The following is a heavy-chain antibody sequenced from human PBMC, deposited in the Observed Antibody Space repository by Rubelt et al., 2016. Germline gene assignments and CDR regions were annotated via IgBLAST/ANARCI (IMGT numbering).Heavy chain of an antibody. D-gene: IGHD3-10*01. V-gene: IGHV4-38-2*02. J-gene: IGHJ6*02. CDR3: ARLGAFYYYYGMDV. CDR2: IYHSGST. CDR1: GYSISSGYY. Sequence: QVQLQESGPGLVKPSETLSLTCTVSGYSISSGYYWGWIRQPPGKGLEWIGSIYHSGSTYYNPSLKSRVTISVDTSKNQFSLKLSSVTAADTAVYYCARLGAFYYYYGMDVWGQGTTVTVSS.